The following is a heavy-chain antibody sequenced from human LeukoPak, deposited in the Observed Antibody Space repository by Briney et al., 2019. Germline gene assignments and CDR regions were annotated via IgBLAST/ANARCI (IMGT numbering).Heavy chain of an antibody. CDR2: IWYDGSNK. Sequence: GGSLRLSCAASGFIFSSYGMHWVRQAPGKGLEWVAVIWYDGSNKYYADSVKGRFTISRDNSKNTLYLQMNSLRAEDTAVYYCARTLSEVWCSSTSCYAEVWVFDYWGQGTLVTVSS. V-gene: IGHV3-33*08. CDR1: GFIFSSYG. CDR3: ARTLSEVWCSSTSCYAEVWVFDY. J-gene: IGHJ4*02. D-gene: IGHD2-2*01.